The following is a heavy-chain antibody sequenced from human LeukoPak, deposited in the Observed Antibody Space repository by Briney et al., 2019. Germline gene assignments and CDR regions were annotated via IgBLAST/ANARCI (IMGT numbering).Heavy chain of an antibody. J-gene: IGHJ4*02. CDR3: AKDARVGTGTPRYYFDY. D-gene: IGHD1-1*01. CDR2: TSSGGGAT. V-gene: IGHV3-23*01. CDR1: GFTFSSYA. Sequence: GGSLRLSCAASGFTFSSYAMGWVRQAPGKGLEWVSPTSSGGGATYYADSVKGRFTISRDNSKDTLDLQMNSLRVEDTAVYYCAKDARVGTGTPRYYFDYWGQGTLVTVSS.